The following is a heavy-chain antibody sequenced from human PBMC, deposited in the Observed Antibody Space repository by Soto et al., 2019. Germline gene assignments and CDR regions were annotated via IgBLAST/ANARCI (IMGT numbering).Heavy chain of an antibody. CDR2: IVSGGST. V-gene: IGHV3-53*01. CDR1: GFKVGSSY. J-gene: IGHJ4*02. D-gene: IGHD1-26*01. CDR3: ATDSRNVGIGYFDS. Sequence: EVKVIESGGDLIEPGGSLRLSCAASGFKVGSSYVTWVRQAPGGGLEWVSVIVSGGSTHYADSVTGRFTVSRDVSNNTVYLYMSSLRAEDTAVYFCATDSRNVGIGYFDSWGLGTLVTVSS.